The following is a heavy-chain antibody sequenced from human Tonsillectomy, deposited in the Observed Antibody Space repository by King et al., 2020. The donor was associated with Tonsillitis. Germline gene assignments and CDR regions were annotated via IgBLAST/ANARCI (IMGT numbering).Heavy chain of an antibody. V-gene: IGHV3-30*18. D-gene: IGHD6-19*01. CDR3: AKARQWLVHFDY. CDR1: GFSFSSYG. CDR2: IASDGSKK. Sequence: VQLVESGGGVVQPGRSLRLSCAASGFSFSSYGIHWFRQAPGKGLEVVAVIASDGSKKYYADSVRGRFTISRDNSKNTLYLQMNSLRADDTAVYYCAKARQWLVHFDYWGQGTLVTVSS. J-gene: IGHJ4*02.